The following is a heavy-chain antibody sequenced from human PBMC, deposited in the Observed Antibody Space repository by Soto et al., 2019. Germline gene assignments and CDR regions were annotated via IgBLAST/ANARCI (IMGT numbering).Heavy chain of an antibody. CDR1: GYSISSGYY. Sequence: SETLSLTCAVSGYSISSGYYWTWIRQPPGKGLEWLGYIYYDGTTYYNPSLKSRLTMSIDTSKNQFSLKLNSLTAADTAVYYCARDRRWLSRGPNNWFDPWGQGTLVTVSS. CDR3: ARDRRWLSRGPNNWFDP. V-gene: IGHV4-30-4*08. CDR2: IYYDGTT. J-gene: IGHJ5*02. D-gene: IGHD2-21*01.